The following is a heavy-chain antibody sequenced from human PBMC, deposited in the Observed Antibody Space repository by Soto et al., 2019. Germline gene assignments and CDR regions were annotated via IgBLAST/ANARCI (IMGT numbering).Heavy chain of an antibody. V-gene: IGHV3-64*02. CDR1: GFTFSSYA. Sequence: GGSLRLSCAASGFTFSSYAMHWVRQAPGKGLEYVSAISSNGGSTYYADSVKGRFTISRDNAKNALFLQMNSLRVEDTAVYFCARDRAYSRFDYWGQGSLVTVSS. J-gene: IGHJ4*02. CDR3: ARDRAYSRFDY. CDR2: ISSNGGST. D-gene: IGHD4-4*01.